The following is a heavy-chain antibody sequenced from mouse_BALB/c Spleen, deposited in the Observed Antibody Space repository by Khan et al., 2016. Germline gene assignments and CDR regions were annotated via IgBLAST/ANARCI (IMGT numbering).Heavy chain of an antibody. CDR3: ARYSGYEFAY. D-gene: IGHD2-2*01. V-gene: IGHV1-80*01. CDR2: IYPGDGDT. Sequence: QVQLQQPGAELVRPGSSVKISCKASGYAFSSYWMNWVKQRPGQGLEWIGQIYPGDGDTNYNGKFKGKATLTADKSSSTASMQLSSLTSEDSAVYFCARYSGYEFAYWGQGTLVTVSA. CDR1: GYAFSSYW. J-gene: IGHJ3*01.